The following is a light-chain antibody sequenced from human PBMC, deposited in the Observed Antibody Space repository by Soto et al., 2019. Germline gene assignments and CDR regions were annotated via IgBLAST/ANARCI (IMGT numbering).Light chain of an antibody. Sequence: EVVLTQSPGTLSLYPGERATLSCRASQSISNSYLAWYQQKPGQAPRLLIYGASSRATGIPDRFSGSGSVTDFTLTISRLEPEDFAVYFCQQYGSSPRTFGQGTNV. J-gene: IGKJ1*01. CDR3: QQYGSSPRT. CDR2: GAS. CDR1: QSISNSY. V-gene: IGKV3-20*01.